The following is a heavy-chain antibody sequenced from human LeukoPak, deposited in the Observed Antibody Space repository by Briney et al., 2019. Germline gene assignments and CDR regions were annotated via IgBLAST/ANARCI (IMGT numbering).Heavy chain of an antibody. CDR3: ARAITTFDD. J-gene: IGHJ4*02. CDR2: VSDGGRT. CDR1: GGSITSYY. Sequence: PSETLSLTCRVSGGSITSYYWSWIRQPPGKGLEWIGHVSDGGRTNYSPSLRSRVSISVDTSKNQFSLKLNSVTAADTAVYFCARAITTFDDWGQGTLVTVCS. V-gene: IGHV4-59*01. D-gene: IGHD1-14*01.